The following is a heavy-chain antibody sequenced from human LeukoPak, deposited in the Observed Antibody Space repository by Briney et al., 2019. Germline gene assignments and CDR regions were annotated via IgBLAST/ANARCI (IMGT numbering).Heavy chain of an antibody. Sequence: PGGSLRLSCAASGFTFSYYSMNWVRQAPGKGLEWVSSISGGSTYIYYADSVKGRFTISRDNSKNTLYLQMDSLRAEDTALYYCAKGSGINHYHWIDPWGQGTLVTVSS. CDR2: ISGGSTYI. J-gene: IGHJ5*02. V-gene: IGHV3-21*04. CDR1: GFTFSYYS. CDR3: AKGSGINHYHWIDP. D-gene: IGHD1-14*01.